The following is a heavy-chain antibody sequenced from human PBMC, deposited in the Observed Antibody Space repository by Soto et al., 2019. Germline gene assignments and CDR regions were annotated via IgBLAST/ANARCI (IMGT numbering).Heavy chain of an antibody. CDR2: VYYTGST. CDR3: ARSVAVPGEHIDF. CDR1: GGSISGSY. V-gene: IGHV4-59*01. Sequence: PSETLSLTCSVSGGSISGSYWSWIRQSPGKGLEWLGYVYYTGSTNYSHSLRSRVSISVDTSKNEFSLRLSSVTAADTAVYFCARSVAVPGEHIDFWGQGTQVTVSS. J-gene: IGHJ4*02. D-gene: IGHD6-19*01.